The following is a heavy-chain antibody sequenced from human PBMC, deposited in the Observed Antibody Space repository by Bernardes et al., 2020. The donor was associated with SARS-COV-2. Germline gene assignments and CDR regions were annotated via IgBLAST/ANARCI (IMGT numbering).Heavy chain of an antibody. CDR3: SRGGMDV. J-gene: IGHJ6*02. CDR2: INGDGKTT. V-gene: IGHV3-74*01. CDR1: GSSFSLFW. Sequence: GGSLRLSCAASGSSFSLFWMHWVRHAPGKGLVWVARINGDGKTTNYADSVKGRFTISRDNARNTLHLQMNSLRIDDTAVYYCSRGGMDVWGQGTTVTVSS.